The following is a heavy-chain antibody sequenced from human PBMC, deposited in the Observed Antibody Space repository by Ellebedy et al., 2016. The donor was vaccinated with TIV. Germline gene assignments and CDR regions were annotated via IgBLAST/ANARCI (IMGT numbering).Heavy chain of an antibody. Sequence: GESLKISCAASGFTVSSNYMSWVRQAPGKGLEWVSAISGSGGSTYYADSVKGRFTISRDNSKNTLYLQMNSLRAEDTAVYYCAKDSRRDGYNFGYWGQGTLVTVSS. CDR2: ISGSGGST. CDR3: AKDSRRDGYNFGY. CDR1: GFTVSSNY. V-gene: IGHV3-23*01. D-gene: IGHD5-24*01. J-gene: IGHJ4*02.